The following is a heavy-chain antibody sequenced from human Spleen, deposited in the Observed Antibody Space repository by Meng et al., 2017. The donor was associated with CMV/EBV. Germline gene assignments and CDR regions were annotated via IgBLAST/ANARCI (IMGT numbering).Heavy chain of an antibody. J-gene: IGHJ4*02. CDR3: ARNRADGDYNSH. Sequence: ASVKVSCKASGYTFTGYYMHWVRQAPGQGLEWMGWINPNSGGTNYAQKFQGRVTMTRDTSISTAYMELRSLRSDDTAVYYCARNRADGDYNSHWGQGTLVTVSS. CDR1: GYTFTGYY. V-gene: IGHV1-2*02. CDR2: INPNSGGT. D-gene: IGHD4-17*01.